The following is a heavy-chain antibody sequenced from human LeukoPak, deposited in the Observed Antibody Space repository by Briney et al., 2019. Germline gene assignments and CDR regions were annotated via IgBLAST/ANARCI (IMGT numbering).Heavy chain of an antibody. J-gene: IGHJ4*02. D-gene: IGHD4-17*01. Sequence: SETLSLTCAVYGGSFSGYYWSWIRQPPGKGLEWIGEINHSGSTNYNPSLKSRVTISVDTSKNQFSLKLSSVTAADTAVYYCARGGGWVTTVTTRYYFDYWGQGTLVTVPS. V-gene: IGHV4-34*01. CDR2: INHSGST. CDR3: ARGGGWVTTVTTRYYFDY. CDR1: GGSFSGYY.